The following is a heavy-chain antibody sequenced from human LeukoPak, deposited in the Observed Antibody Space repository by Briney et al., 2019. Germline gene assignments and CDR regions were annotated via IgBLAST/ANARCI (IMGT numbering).Heavy chain of an antibody. CDR1: GFSISRGYY. V-gene: IGHV4-38-2*01. Sequence: PSETLSLTCGVSGFSISRGYYWGWIRQPPRTGLEWIGVIFPSGTTSGNPYYNPSLQSSVSISIDTSNNRFSLTLSSVTAADTAVYYCARLNGGPFDYWGQGTLVIVSS. J-gene: IGHJ4*02. D-gene: IGHD3-16*01. CDR2: IFPSGTTSGNP. CDR3: ARLNGGPFDY.